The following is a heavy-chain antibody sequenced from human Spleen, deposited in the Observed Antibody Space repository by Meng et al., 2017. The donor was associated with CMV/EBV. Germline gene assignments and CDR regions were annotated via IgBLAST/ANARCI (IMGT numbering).Heavy chain of an antibody. CDR3: ARDRGGYCNTTSCYLLGFLSGMDV. J-gene: IGHJ6*02. V-gene: IGHV4-34*01. CDR1: GGSFSGYY. D-gene: IGHD2-2*01. Sequence: SETLSLTCTVYGGSFSGYYWSWIRQPPGKGLEWIGEINYSGSTNHNPSLKSRVTMSADTSKNLFSLKLSSVTAADTAVYYCARDRGGYCNTTSCYLLGFLSGMDVWGQGTTVTVSS. CDR2: INYSGST.